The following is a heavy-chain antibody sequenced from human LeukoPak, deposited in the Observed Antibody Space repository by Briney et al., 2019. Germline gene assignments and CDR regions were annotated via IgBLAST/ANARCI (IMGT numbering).Heavy chain of an antibody. CDR2: IWYDGNNK. CDR3: ARDLAAGEHFYFDL. Sequence: GGSLRLSCAASGFTFSNYGMHWVRQAPGKGLEWVALIWYDGNNKYYADSMKGRFTVSRDNSKNTLYLQMNSLRAEDTAVYYCARDLAAGEHFYFDLWGRGALVTVSS. J-gene: IGHJ2*01. CDR1: GFTFSNYG. D-gene: IGHD7-27*01. V-gene: IGHV3-33*01.